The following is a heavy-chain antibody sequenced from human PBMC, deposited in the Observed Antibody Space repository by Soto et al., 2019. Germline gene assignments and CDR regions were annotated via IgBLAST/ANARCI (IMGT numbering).Heavy chain of an antibody. CDR1: GDSITSNSYF. CDR3: ARGPSVDKFHY. J-gene: IGHJ4*02. CDR2: IYYSGTT. V-gene: IGHV4-39*07. D-gene: IGHD2-21*01. Sequence: SETLSLTWTVSGDSITSNSYFWAWIRQPPGKGLEWIGSIYYSGTTYYNPSLKRRVTISVDRSKNQFSLTLSSVTAADTSFYFCARGPSVDKFHYWGQGALVTVSS.